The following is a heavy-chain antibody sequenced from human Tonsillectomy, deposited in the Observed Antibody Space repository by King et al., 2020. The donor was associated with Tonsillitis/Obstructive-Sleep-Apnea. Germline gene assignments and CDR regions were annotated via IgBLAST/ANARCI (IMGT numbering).Heavy chain of an antibody. CDR1: GFTFDDYA. J-gene: IGHJ3*02. V-gene: IGHV3-9*01. Sequence: VQLVESGGGLVQPGRSLRLSCAASGFTFDDYAMHWVRQAPGKGLEWVSGISWNSGSIGYADSVKGRFTISRDNAKNFLYLQMNSLRAEDTALYYRAKDMGPYCSSTSCYPDAFDIWGQGTMVTVSS. D-gene: IGHD2-2*01. CDR2: ISWNSGSI. CDR3: AKDMGPYCSSTSCYPDAFDI.